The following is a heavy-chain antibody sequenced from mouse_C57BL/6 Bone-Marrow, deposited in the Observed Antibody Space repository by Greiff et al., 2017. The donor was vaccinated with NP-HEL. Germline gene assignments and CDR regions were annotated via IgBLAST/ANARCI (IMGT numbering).Heavy chain of an antibody. CDR2: IWGGGSA. V-gene: IGHV2-9*01. J-gene: IGHJ3*01. CDR3: AIQTFPFAY. CDR1: GFSLTSYG. Sequence: VMLVESGPGLVAPSQSLSITCTASGFSLTSYGVDWVRQPPGKGLEWLGVIWGGGSANYNSALMSRLSISKDNSKRQVFLNMNSLQTDDTAMYYCAIQTFPFAYWGQGTLVTVSA.